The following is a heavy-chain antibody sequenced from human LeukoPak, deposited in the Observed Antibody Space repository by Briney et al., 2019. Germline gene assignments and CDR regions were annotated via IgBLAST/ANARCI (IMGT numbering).Heavy chain of an antibody. D-gene: IGHD2-2*01. J-gene: IGHJ6*02. V-gene: IGHV3-30-3*01. CDR3: ARPLPQWDCSSTSCPYYYYGMDV. CDR1: GFTFSSYA. Sequence: GRSLRLSCAASGFTFSSYAMHWVRQAPGKGLEGVAVISYDGSNKYYADSVKGRFTISRDNSKNTLYLQMNSLRAEDTAVYYCARPLPQWDCSSTSCPYYYYGMDVWGQGTTVTVSS. CDR2: ISYDGSNK.